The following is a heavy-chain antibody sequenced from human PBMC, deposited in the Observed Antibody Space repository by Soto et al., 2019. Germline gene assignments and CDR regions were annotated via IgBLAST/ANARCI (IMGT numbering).Heavy chain of an antibody. D-gene: IGHD2-2*01. Sequence: PGGPLRLSCAASGFDFSGYTIHWVRQAPGKGLEWVAVISYDGSDKYYADSVKGRFTISRDNAKKTLYLQMNGLRIEDTAVYYCARVDCSTTTCYYYGFDVWGQGTTVTVSS. CDR1: GFDFSGYT. CDR3: ARVDCSTTTCYYYGFDV. J-gene: IGHJ6*02. CDR2: ISYDGSDK. V-gene: IGHV3-30-3*01.